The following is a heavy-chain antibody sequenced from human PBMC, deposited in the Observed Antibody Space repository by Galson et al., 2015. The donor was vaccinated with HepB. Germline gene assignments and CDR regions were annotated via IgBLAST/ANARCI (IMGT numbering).Heavy chain of an antibody. V-gene: IGHV6-1*01. CDR1: GDSVSSNSAA. Sequence: CAISGDSVSSNSAAWNWIRQSPSRGLEWLGRTYYRSKWYNDYAVSVKSRITINPDTSKNQFSLQLNSVTPEDTAVYYCARDNDSSGYSPINAFDIWGQGTMVTVSS. CDR2: TYYRSKWYN. CDR3: ARDNDSSGYSPINAFDI. D-gene: IGHD3-22*01. J-gene: IGHJ3*02.